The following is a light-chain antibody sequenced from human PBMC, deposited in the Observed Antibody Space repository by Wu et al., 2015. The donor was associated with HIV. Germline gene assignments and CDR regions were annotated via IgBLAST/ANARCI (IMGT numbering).Light chain of an antibody. CDR3: QQYVWSPRT. J-gene: IGKJ2*01. CDR2: RVS. CDR1: EFISSSM. Sequence: EIVLTQSPGSLSLSPGESATLSCRTSEFISSSMLAWYQQKPGQAPRLLIYRVSSRATGIPDRFSGSGSGTDFTLTISRLEPEDFAVYYCQQYVWSPRTFGPGTEVGDQT. V-gene: IGKV3-20*01.